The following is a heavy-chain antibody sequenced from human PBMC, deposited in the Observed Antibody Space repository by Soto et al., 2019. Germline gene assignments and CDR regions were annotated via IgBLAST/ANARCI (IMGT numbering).Heavy chain of an antibody. CDR2: IIPILGIA. J-gene: IGHJ6*02. Sequence: SVKVSCKASGGTFSSYTISWVRQAPGQGLEWMGRIIPILGIANYAQKFQGRVTITADKSTSTAYMELSSLRSEDTAVYYCASGNGSASPHYYYGMDVWGQGTTVTVSS. V-gene: IGHV1-69*02. D-gene: IGHD1-1*01. CDR1: GGTFSSYT. CDR3: ASGNGSASPHYYYGMDV.